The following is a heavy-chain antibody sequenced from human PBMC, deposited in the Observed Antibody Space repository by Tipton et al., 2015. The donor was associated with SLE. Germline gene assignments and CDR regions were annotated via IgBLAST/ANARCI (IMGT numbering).Heavy chain of an antibody. Sequence: SLRLSCEASGFTVSRNYMSWVRQAPGKGLEWVANINQDGSEKYYVDSVKGRFTISRDNAKDSLDLQMNSLRAEDTAVYYCSGSTSFYYGMDVWGQGTTVTVSS. D-gene: IGHD2-2*01. V-gene: IGHV3-7*01. CDR3: SGSTSFYYGMDV. J-gene: IGHJ6*02. CDR2: INQDGSEK. CDR1: GFTVSRNY.